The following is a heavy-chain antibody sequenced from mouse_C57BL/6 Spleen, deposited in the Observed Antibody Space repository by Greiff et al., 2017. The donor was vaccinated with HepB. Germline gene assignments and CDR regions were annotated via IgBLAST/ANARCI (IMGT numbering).Heavy chain of an antibody. CDR3: TDYYGSSYWYFDV. D-gene: IGHD1-1*01. CDR1: GFTFSNYW. J-gene: IGHJ1*03. Sequence: EVKVEESGGGLVQPGGSMKLSCVASGFTFSNYWMNWVRLSPEKGLEWVAQIRLKSDNYATHYAESVKGRFTISRDDSKSSVYLQMNNLRAEDTGIYYCTDYYGSSYWYFDVWGTGTTVTVSS. V-gene: IGHV6-3*01. CDR2: IRLKSDNYAT.